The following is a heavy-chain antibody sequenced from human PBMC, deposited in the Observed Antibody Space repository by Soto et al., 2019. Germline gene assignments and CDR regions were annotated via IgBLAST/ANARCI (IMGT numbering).Heavy chain of an antibody. J-gene: IGHJ5*02. Sequence: SQTLSLTCAISVDSVSSNSAAWNLISQSPSRGLEWLGRTYYRSKLYNDYAVSVKSRITINPDTSKNQFSLQLNSVTPEDTAVYYCVRELASKWNDCWFDPWGQGILVTVSS. V-gene: IGHV6-1*01. D-gene: IGHD1-20*01. CDR1: VDSVSSNSAA. CDR2: TYYRSKLYN. CDR3: VRELASKWNDCWFDP.